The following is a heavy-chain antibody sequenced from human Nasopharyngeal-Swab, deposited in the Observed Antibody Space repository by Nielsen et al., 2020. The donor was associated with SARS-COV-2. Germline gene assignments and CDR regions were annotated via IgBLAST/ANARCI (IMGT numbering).Heavy chain of an antibody. J-gene: IGHJ6*02. CDR1: GFTFSSYW. Sequence: GESLKISCAASGFTFSSYWMSWVRQAPGKGLEWVANIKQDGSEKYYVDSVKGRFTISRDNAKNSLYLQMNSLGAEDTAVYYCARDGVVPAAMSYYYYYGMDVWGQGTTVTVSS. CDR3: ARDGVVPAAMSYYYYYGMDV. V-gene: IGHV3-7*01. CDR2: IKQDGSEK. D-gene: IGHD2-2*01.